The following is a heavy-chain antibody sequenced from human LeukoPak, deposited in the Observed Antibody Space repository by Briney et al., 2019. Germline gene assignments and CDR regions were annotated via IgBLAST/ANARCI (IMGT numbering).Heavy chain of an antibody. CDR3: ARAGSGSYYNPFDY. CDR2: IKQDGSEK. CDR1: GFTFSSYW. D-gene: IGHD3-10*01. Sequence: HPGGSLRLSCAASGFTFSSYWMSWVRQAPGKGLEWVTNIKQDGSEKYYVDSVKGRFTISRDNAKNSLYLQMNSLRAEDTAVYYCARAGSGSYYNPFDYWGQGTLVTVSS. J-gene: IGHJ4*02. V-gene: IGHV3-7*01.